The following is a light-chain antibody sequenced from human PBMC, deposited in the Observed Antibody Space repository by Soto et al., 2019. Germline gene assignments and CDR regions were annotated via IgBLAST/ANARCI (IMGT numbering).Light chain of an antibody. Sequence: DIQMTQSPSSLSASVGDTVTITCRASQNIVHSLNWYQRKPGKAPELLIYGASSLQRGVPSRFSFSGSGTDFTHHINALQPEYVATFYCQQSYSDPLTLVEGTKVEIK. CDR2: GAS. J-gene: IGKJ4*01. CDR3: QQSYSDPLT. V-gene: IGKV1-39*01. CDR1: QNIVHS.